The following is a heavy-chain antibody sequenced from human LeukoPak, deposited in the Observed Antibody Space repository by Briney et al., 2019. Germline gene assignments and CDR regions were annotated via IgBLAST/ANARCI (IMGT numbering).Heavy chain of an antibody. J-gene: IGHJ6*04. D-gene: IGHD1-20*01. V-gene: IGHV4-59*01. Sequence: PSETLSLTCTVSGGSISSYYWSWIRQPPGKGLEWIGYIYYSGSTNYNPSLKSRVTISVDTSKNPSPLKLSSVTAADTGVYYCARDRPDGITGTRGPYGMDVWGKGTTVTVSS. CDR2: IYYSGST. CDR3: ARDRPDGITGTRGPYGMDV. CDR1: GGSISSYY.